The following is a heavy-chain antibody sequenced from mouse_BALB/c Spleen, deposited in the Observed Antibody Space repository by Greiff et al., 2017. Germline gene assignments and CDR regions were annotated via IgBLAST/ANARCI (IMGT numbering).Heavy chain of an antibody. CDR3: ARGGTTAHFDY. CDR1: GFTFSSYA. CDR2: ISSGGST. Sequence: EVMLVESGGGLVKPGGSLKLSCAASGFTFSSYAMSWVRQTPEKRLEWVASISSGGSTYYPDSVKGRFTISRDNARNILYLQMSSLRSEDTAMYYCARGGTTAHFDYWGQGTTLTVSS. J-gene: IGHJ2*01. V-gene: IGHV5-6-5*01. D-gene: IGHD1-2*01.